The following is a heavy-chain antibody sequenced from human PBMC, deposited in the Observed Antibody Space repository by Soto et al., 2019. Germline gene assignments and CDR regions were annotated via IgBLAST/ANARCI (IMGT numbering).Heavy chain of an antibody. J-gene: IGHJ4*02. CDR2: ISYDGSNK. Sequence: PGGSLRLSCAASGFTFSSYGFHRVRQAPGKGLEWVAVISYDGSNKYYADSVKGRFTISRDNSKNTLYLQMNSLRAEDTAVYYCAKGSTDSGYVFDYWGQGTLVTVSS. CDR1: GFTFSSYG. CDR3: AKGSTDSGYVFDY. D-gene: IGHD5-12*01. V-gene: IGHV3-30*18.